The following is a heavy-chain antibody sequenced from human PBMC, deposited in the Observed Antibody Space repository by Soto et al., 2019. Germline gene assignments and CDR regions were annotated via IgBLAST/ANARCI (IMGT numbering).Heavy chain of an antibody. J-gene: IGHJ5*02. V-gene: IGHV3-23*01. CDR3: ARCTVDTIVTSGWCHYLDP. Sequence: EVQLLESGGGLVQPGGSLRLSCVASGHTFHSYAMSWVRQAPGKGLEWVSGISGSGGTTYYADSVRGRFTISRDNSKNTLYMQMNSLRAEDTAIYFCARCTVDTIVTSGWCHYLDPWGQGTLVTVSS. D-gene: IGHD6-19*01. CDR1: GHTFHSYA. CDR2: ISGSGGTT.